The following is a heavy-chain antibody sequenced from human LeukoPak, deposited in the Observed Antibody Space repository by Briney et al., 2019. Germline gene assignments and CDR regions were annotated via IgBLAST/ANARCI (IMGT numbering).Heavy chain of an antibody. J-gene: IGHJ6*04. Sequence: SETLSLTCTVSGGSISSYYWSWIRQPPGKGLEWIGYIYYSGCTNYNPSLKSRVTISVDTSKNQFSLKLSSVTAADTAVYYCARVVCSSTSCYPTGYYYGMDVWGKGTTVTVSS. CDR2: IYYSGCT. V-gene: IGHV4-59*01. CDR3: ARVVCSSTSCYPTGYYYGMDV. D-gene: IGHD2-2*01. CDR1: GGSISSYY.